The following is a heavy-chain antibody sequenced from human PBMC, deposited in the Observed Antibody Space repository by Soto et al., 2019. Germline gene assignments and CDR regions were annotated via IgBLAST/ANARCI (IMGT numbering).Heavy chain of an antibody. D-gene: IGHD6-6*01. Sequence: PSETLSLTCAVSGGSISSGGYSWSWIRQPPGKGLEWIGYIYHSGSTYYNPSLKSRVTISVDRSKNQFSLKLSSVTAADTAVYYCDRRLSIAARPDWFDPWGQGTPVTVYS. J-gene: IGHJ5*02. V-gene: IGHV4-30-2*01. CDR3: DRRLSIAARPDWFDP. CDR2: IYHSGST. CDR1: GGSISSGGYS.